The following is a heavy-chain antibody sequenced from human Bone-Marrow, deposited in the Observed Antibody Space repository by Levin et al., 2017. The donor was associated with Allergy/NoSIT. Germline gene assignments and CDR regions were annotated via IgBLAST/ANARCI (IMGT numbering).Heavy chain of an antibody. CDR2: IFPSGTT. Sequence: SETLSLTCTVSGASISSSNYYWSWIRQPAGTGLEWIGRIFPSGTTSYNPSLKSRVTMSVDTSKNHLSLNPNSATAADTAVYYCARIGIYRYFDYWGQGALVTVSS. CDR1: GASISSSNYY. J-gene: IGHJ4*02. CDR3: ARIGIYRYFDY. D-gene: IGHD1-14*01. V-gene: IGHV4-61*02.